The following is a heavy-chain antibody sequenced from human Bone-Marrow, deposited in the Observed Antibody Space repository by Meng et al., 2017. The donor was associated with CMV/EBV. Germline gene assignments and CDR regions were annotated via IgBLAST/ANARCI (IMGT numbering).Heavy chain of an antibody. CDR1: GGTFSSYT. V-gene: IGHV1-69*02. J-gene: IGHJ4*02. D-gene: IGHD2-2*01. Sequence: SVKVSCKASGGTFSSYTISWVRQAPGQGLEWMGRIIPILGIANYAQKFQGRVTITADKSTSTAYMELSSLRSEDTAVYYCARFLVWYQLLFDYWGQGTLVTVSS. CDR2: IIPILGIA. CDR3: ARFLVWYQLLFDY.